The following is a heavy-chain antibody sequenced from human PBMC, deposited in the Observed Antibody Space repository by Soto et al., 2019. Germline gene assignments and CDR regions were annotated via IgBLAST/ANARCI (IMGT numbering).Heavy chain of an antibody. CDR1: GGSISSGGYY. D-gene: IGHD6-13*01. Sequence: PSETLSLTCTVSGGSISSGGYYWSRIRQHPGKGLEWIGYIYYSGSTYYNPSLKSRVTISVDTSKNQFSLKLSSVTAADTAVYYCARDPGIAAAGTRVGYYYYGMDVWGQGTTVTVSS. CDR3: ARDPGIAAAGTRVGYYYYGMDV. V-gene: IGHV4-31*03. CDR2: IYYSGST. J-gene: IGHJ6*02.